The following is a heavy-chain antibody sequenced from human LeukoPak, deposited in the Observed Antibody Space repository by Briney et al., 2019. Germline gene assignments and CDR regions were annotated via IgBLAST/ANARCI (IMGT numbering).Heavy chain of an antibody. J-gene: IGHJ4*02. D-gene: IGHD3-22*01. V-gene: IGHV4-30-4*01. Sequence: SSETLSLTCTVSSGSISTGDYYWSWVRQPPGKGLEYIGYIYYSGSTYYNPSLKSRITISVDTSKNQFSLKLSSVTAADTAAYYCAVGHYYHSSGYLFDSWGQGTLVTVSS. CDR2: IYYSGST. CDR1: SGSISTGDYY. CDR3: AVGHYYHSSGYLFDS.